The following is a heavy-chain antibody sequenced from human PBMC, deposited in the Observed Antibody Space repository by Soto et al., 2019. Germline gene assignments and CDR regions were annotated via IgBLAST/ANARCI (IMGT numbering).Heavy chain of an antibody. CDR3: VRATPYVGFDS. CDR2: TRNKTNGYST. Sequence: GGSLRLSCAGSGFTFSDSWMSWVRQAPGNGLEWIVRTRNKTNGYSTEYAASVRGRFTVSRDDSRSSLNLQMDSLRVEDTAVYYCVRATPYVGFDSWGQGTLVTVSS. D-gene: IGHD3-16*01. V-gene: IGHV3-72*01. CDR1: GFTFSDSW. J-gene: IGHJ4*02.